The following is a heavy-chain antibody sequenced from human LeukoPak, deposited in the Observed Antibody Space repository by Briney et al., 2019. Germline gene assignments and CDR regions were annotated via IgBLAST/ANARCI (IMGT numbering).Heavy chain of an antibody. D-gene: IGHD3-22*01. J-gene: IGHJ4*02. CDR1: GGSISSYY. CDR3: ARRGRSGYYVDY. V-gene: IGHV4-59*08. CDR2: IYYSGST. Sequence: PSETLSLTCTVSGGSISSYYWSWIRQPPGKGLEWIGYIYYSGSTNYNPSLKSRVTISVDTSKSQLSLKLSSVTAADTAVYYCARRGRSGYYVDYWGQGTLVTVSS.